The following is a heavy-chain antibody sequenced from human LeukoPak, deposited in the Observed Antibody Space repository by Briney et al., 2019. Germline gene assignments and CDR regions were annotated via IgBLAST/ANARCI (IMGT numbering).Heavy chain of an antibody. Sequence: GGSLRLSCAASGFTFSSYAMSWVRQAPGKGLEWVSAISGSGGSTYYADSVKGRFTISRDNSKNTLYLQMNSLRAEDTAVYYCAKVGVGVPAARLNKNDAFVIWGQGTMVTVSS. V-gene: IGHV3-23*01. J-gene: IGHJ3*02. CDR3: AKVGVGVPAARLNKNDAFVI. D-gene: IGHD2-2*01. CDR1: GFTFSSYA. CDR2: ISGSGGST.